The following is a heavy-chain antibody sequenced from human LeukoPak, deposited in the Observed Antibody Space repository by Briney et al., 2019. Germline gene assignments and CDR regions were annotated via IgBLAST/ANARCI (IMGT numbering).Heavy chain of an antibody. J-gene: IGHJ4*02. Sequence: PGGSLRLSCAASGFTFTDWYMSWIRQAPGKGLQWLSYISSSSSDIKYADSVRGRFTISRDNAKKSVYLQMNSLRADDAAVCYCAKGHSDYGTGFDYWGRGTLVTVSS. CDR3: AKGHSDYGTGFDY. CDR1: GFTFTDWY. CDR2: ISSSSSDI. V-gene: IGHV3-11*05. D-gene: IGHD4-17*01.